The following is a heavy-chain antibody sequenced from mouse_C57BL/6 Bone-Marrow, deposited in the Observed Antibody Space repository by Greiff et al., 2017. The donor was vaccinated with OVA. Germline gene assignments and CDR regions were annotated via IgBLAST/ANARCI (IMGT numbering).Heavy chain of an antibody. D-gene: IGHD2-3*01. CDR3: ARGVYDYYAMDY. CDR2: ISSGSSTI. Sequence: EVKLMESGGGLVKPGGSLKLSCAASGFTFSDYGMHWVRQAPEKGLEWVAYISSGSSTIYYADTVKGRFTISRDNAKHTLFLHMTSLRSEDTAMYYCARGVYDYYAMDYWGQGTSVTVSS. J-gene: IGHJ4*01. V-gene: IGHV5-17*01. CDR1: GFTFSDYG.